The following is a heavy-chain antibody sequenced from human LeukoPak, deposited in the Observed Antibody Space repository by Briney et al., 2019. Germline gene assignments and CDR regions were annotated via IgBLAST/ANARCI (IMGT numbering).Heavy chain of an antibody. CDR3: ARDLSSSSDAFVI. D-gene: IGHD6-13*01. Sequence: GGXLRLSCAASGFTFSSYWMSWVRQGPGKGLEWVGNIKQDGSEKYYVDSVKGRFTISRDNAKNSLYLQMNSLRAEDTAVYYCARDLSSSSDAFVIWGQGTMVTVSS. V-gene: IGHV3-7*01. J-gene: IGHJ3*02. CDR2: IKQDGSEK. CDR1: GFTFSSYW.